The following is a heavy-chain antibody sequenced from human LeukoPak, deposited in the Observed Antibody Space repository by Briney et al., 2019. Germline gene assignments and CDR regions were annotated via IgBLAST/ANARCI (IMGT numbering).Heavy chain of an antibody. V-gene: IGHV4-39*07. CDR2: IYYSGTT. CDR1: DGSISSGYYY. D-gene: IGHD3-22*01. J-gene: IGHJ4*02. CDR3: ARDERYYYDSSGYYYYFDY. Sequence: PSETLSLTCSVSDGSISSGYYYWAWIRQPPGKGPEWIGSIYYSGTTYPNPSLKSRVTISVDTSKNQFSLKLSSVTAADTAVYYCARDERYYYDSSGYYYYFDYWGQGTLVTVSS.